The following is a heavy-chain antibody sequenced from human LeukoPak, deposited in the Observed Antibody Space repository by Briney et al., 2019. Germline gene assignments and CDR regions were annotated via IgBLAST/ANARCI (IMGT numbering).Heavy chain of an antibody. CDR2: INHSGST. Sequence: SETLSLTCAVYGGSFSGYYWSWIRQPPGKGLEWIGEINHSGSTNYNPSLKSRVTISVDTSKYQFSLKLSSVTAADTAVYYCARGTKGLRWQGGQYYYYGMDVWDQGTTVTVSS. J-gene: IGHJ6*02. D-gene: IGHD4-23*01. CDR3: ARGTKGLRWQGGQYYYYGMDV. CDR1: GGSFSGYY. V-gene: IGHV4-34*01.